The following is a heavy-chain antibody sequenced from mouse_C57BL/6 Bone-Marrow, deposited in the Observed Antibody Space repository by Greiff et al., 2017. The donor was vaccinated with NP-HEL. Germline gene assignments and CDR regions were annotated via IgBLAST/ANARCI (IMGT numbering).Heavy chain of an antibody. Sequence: QVQLKESGPGLVQPSQSLSITCTVSGFSLTSYGVHWVRQSPGKGLEWLGVIWSGGRTDYNAAFISRLSISKDNSKSQVFFKMNSLQADDTAIYYCARVYYYAMDYWGQGTSVTVSS. CDR3: ARVYYYAMDY. J-gene: IGHJ4*01. CDR1: GFSLTSYG. CDR2: IWSGGRT. V-gene: IGHV2-2*01.